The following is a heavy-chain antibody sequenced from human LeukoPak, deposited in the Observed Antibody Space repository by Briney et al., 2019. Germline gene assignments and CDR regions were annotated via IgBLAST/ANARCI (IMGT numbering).Heavy chain of an antibody. CDR1: GGTYSSYA. V-gene: IGHV1-69*05. D-gene: IGHD2-2*01. CDR3: ASCSSTSLGWFDP. Sequence: SVKVSCKASGGTYSSYAISWVRQAPGQGLEWMGGIIPIFGTANYAQKFQGRVTITTDESTSTAYMELSSLRSEDTAVYYCASCSSTSLGWFDPWGQGTLVTVSS. J-gene: IGHJ5*02. CDR2: IIPIFGTA.